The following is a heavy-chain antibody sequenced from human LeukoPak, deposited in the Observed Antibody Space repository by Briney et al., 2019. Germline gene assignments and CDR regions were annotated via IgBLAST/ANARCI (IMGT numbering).Heavy chain of an antibody. CDR2: IRYDGSNK. V-gene: IGHV3-30*02. D-gene: IGHD3-22*01. CDR3: AKDPEGSGYYPLKGQSYYFDY. J-gene: IGHJ4*02. Sequence: GSLRLSCAASGFTFSSYGMHWVRQAPGKGLEWVAFIRYDGSNKYYADSVKGRFTISRDNSKKTLYLQMNSLRAEDTAVYYCAKDPEGSGYYPLKGQSYYFDYWGQGTLVTVSS. CDR1: GFTFSSYG.